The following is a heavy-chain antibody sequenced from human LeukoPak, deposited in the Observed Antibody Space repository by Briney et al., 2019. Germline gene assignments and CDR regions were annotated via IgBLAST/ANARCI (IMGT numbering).Heavy chain of an antibody. J-gene: IGHJ5*02. Sequence: RSETLSLTCTVPGGSISSYYWSWIRQPPGKGLEWIGYIYYSGSTNYNPSLKSRVTISVDTSKNQFSLKLSSVTAADTAVYYCARIRYYGDTGGWFAPWGQGTLVTVSS. CDR2: IYYSGST. CDR3: ARIRYYGDTGGWFAP. CDR1: GGSISSYY. D-gene: IGHD4-17*01. V-gene: IGHV4-59*08.